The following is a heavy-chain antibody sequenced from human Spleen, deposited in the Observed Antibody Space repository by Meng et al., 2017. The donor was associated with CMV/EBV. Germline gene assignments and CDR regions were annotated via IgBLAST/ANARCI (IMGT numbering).Heavy chain of an antibody. CDR1: GYTFTKYG. J-gene: IGHJ4*02. CDR2: ISGYNGNT. Sequence: ASVKVSCKASGYTFTKYGFTWVRQAPGQGLEWMGWISGYNGNTKYAHKVQGRVTMTTDTSTSTAYMELSTLRSEDTAMYYCAIRTEYGDDWGQGTLVTVS. CDR3: AIRTEYGDD. V-gene: IGHV1-18*01. D-gene: IGHD4-17*01.